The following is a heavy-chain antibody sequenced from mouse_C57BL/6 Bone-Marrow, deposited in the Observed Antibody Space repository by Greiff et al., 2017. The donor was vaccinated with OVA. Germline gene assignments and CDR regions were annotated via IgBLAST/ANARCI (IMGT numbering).Heavy chain of an antibody. Sequence: QVQLKESGAELVRPGASVTLSCKASGYTFTDYEMHWVKQTPVHGLEWIGAIDPETGGTAYNQKFKGKAILTADKSSSTAYMELRSLTSEDSAVYYCTRSFLRVYWGQGTTLTVSS. CDR3: TRSFLRVY. V-gene: IGHV1-15*01. J-gene: IGHJ2*01. CDR2: IDPETGGT. CDR1: GYTFTDYE.